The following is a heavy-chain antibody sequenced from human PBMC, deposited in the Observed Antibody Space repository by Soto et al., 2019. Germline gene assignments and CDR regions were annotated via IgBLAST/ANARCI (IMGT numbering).Heavy chain of an antibody. J-gene: IGHJ4*02. Sequence: GESLKISCKGSGSTFSTYLLGCVRQMPGKGLEGMVLIYPGDSDTRDSPSFQGQVTISADKSIDTPYLHWISLKASDAAIYYWARQDRNCSSTSCNWAYSLDYRGRRTLVTVAS. CDR3: ARQDRNCSSTSCNWAYSLDY. CDR1: GSTFSTYL. V-gene: IGHV5-51*01. D-gene: IGHD2-2*01. CDR2: IYPGDSDT.